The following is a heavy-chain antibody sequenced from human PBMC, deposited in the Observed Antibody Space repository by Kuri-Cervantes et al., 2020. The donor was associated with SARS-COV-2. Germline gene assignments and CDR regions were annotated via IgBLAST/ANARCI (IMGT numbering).Heavy chain of an antibody. Sequence: GESLKISCAASGFSFSGHNMNWVRQAPGKGLEWVSSIGRWSSSIYYADSVKGRFTISRDNSKNTLYLQMNSLRAEDTAVYYCARDRGLSTIFGVVIIGGGAFDIWGQGTMVTVSS. CDR3: ARDRGLSTIFGVVIIGGGAFDI. CDR1: GFSFSGHN. J-gene: IGHJ3*02. CDR2: IGRWSSSI. D-gene: IGHD3-3*01. V-gene: IGHV3-21*04.